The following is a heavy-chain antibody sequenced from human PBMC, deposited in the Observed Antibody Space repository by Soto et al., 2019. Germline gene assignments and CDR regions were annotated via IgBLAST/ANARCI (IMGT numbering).Heavy chain of an antibody. CDR2: INEDGSEK. Sequence: EVQLVESGGGLVPPGASLRLSCAASGFAFNNYWMNWVRQAPGRGLEWVANINEDGSEKTYVDSVKGRFTISRDNAKKSLDLQMNSLRAGDTAVYYCARGPLDYWGQGTLVTVSS. CDR1: GFAFNNYW. CDR3: ARGPLDY. V-gene: IGHV3-7*03. J-gene: IGHJ4*02.